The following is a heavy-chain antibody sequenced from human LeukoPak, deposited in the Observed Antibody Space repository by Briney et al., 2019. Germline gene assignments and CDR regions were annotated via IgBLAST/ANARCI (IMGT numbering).Heavy chain of an antibody. CDR3: ARVGATTVTTNDNWYFDL. CDR1: SGSINSSNW. V-gene: IGHV4-4*02. Sequence: SETLSLTCAVSSGSINSSNWWSWVRQPRGKGLEWIREIYPSGSTNYNPSLKSRVTMSVDESKNEFSLKLTSVTAADTAVYYCARVGATTVTTNDNWYFDLWGRGTLVTVSS. J-gene: IGHJ2*01. D-gene: IGHD4-17*01. CDR2: IYPSGST.